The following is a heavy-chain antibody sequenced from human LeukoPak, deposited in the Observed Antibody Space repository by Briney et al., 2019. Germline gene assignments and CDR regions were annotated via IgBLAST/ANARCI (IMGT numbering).Heavy chain of an antibody. Sequence: SETLSLTCSVSGGSISDYYYSWIRQSPGKGLEWIGYVFYNGRTNYNPSLESRATVSLDTSRNQFSLRLTSVTAADTAVYYCARSRGGYGDYGSWFDPWGQGILVTVSS. CDR2: VFYNGRT. V-gene: IGHV4-59*01. J-gene: IGHJ5*02. CDR3: ARSRGGYGDYGSWFDP. D-gene: IGHD3-16*01. CDR1: GGSISDYY.